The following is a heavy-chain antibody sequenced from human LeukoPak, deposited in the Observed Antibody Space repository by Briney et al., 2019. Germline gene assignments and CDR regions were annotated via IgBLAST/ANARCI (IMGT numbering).Heavy chain of an antibody. D-gene: IGHD5-12*01. CDR3: ARGSSGYPKAYYYYGMDV. V-gene: IGHV4-30-2*01. J-gene: IGHJ6*02. Sequence: SETMSLTCAVSGGSISSGGYSWSWIRQPPGKGLDWIGYIYHSGSTYYNPSLKSRVTISVDRSKNQFSLKLSSVTAADTSVYYCARGSSGYPKAYYYYGMDVWGQGTTVTVSS. CDR2: IYHSGST. CDR1: GGSISSGGYS.